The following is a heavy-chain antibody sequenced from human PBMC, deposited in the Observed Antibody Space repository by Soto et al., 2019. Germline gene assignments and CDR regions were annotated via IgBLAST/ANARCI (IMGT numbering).Heavy chain of an antibody. CDR2: ISTYNGNT. D-gene: IGHD6-13*01. J-gene: IGHJ3*02. CDR3: ARDPADSTTWHQAFDI. Sequence: QVQLVQSGAEVKKPGASVKVSCKASGYTFTSYGISWVRQAPGQGPEWMGRISTYNGNTNYVQKLQGRVTMTTDTSTHTAYTELRSLRYDDTAVYYCARDPADSTTWHQAFDIRGQGTMVTVSS. CDR1: GYTFTSYG. V-gene: IGHV1-18*01.